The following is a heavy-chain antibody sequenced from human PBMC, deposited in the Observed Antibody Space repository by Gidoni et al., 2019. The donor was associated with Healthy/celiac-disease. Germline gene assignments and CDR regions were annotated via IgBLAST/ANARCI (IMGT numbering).Heavy chain of an antibody. V-gene: IGHV3-15*01. CDR1: GFTVSKAW. CDR3: TTDGITMIVVLFDY. Sequence: EVQLVEAGGGLVKPGGSLIRSCAASGFTVSKAWMSWVRQAPGKGLGWVGRITSKTDGGTTDYAAPVKGRFTISRDDSNNPLYLQLNSLKTEDTAVYYCTTDGITMIVVLFDYWGQGTLVTVSS. J-gene: IGHJ4*02. CDR2: ITSKTDGGTT. D-gene: IGHD3-22*01.